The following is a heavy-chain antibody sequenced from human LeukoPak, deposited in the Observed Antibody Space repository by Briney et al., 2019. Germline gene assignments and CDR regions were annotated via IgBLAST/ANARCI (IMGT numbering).Heavy chain of an antibody. Sequence: SETLSLTCTVSGGSISSYYWSWIRQPPGKGLEWIGYIYYSGSTNYNPSLKSRFTISVDTSKNQFSLKLSSVTAADTAVYYCARVSTDYGDYEPNFDYWGQGTLVTVSS. V-gene: IGHV4-59*01. D-gene: IGHD4-17*01. CDR3: ARVSTDYGDYEPNFDY. CDR2: IYYSGST. J-gene: IGHJ4*02. CDR1: GGSISSYY.